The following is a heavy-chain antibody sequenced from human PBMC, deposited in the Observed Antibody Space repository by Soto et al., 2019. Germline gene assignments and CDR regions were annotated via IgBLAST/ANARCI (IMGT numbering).Heavy chain of an antibody. V-gene: IGHV3-49*04. CDR3: TRSGDSGYY. Sequence: XLRLWCTASGVXCGDYGVSWVRQAPGKGLELVGFIRSKAYGGTTEYAASVKGRFTISRDDSKSIAYLQMNSLKTEDTAVYYCTRSGDSGYYWGQGTLGTVSS. J-gene: IGHJ4*02. CDR1: GVXCGDYG. D-gene: IGHD5-12*01. CDR2: IRSKAYGGTT.